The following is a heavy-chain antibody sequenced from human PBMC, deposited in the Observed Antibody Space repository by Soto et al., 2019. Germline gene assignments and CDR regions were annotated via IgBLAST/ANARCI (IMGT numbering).Heavy chain of an antibody. J-gene: IGHJ4*02. CDR1: GYTFTSSA. V-gene: IGHV1-3*01. D-gene: IGHD3-22*01. Sequence: QVRLVQSGAEGKKPGASVKVSWKAPGYTFTSSAMHWVRKAPGQRREGMGWINAGNGHTKYSQKFQGRVTITSDTSASTAYIHLSSLRSEDTAVYYCARGSDGYDSSGLYFWGQGTLVTVSS. CDR3: ARGSDGYDSSGLYF. CDR2: INAGNGHT.